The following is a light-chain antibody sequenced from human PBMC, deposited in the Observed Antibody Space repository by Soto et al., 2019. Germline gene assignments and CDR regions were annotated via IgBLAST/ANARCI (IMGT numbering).Light chain of an antibody. CDR2: GAS. CDR3: QQYGDLPWT. J-gene: IGKJ1*01. V-gene: IGKV3-20*01. CDR1: QSVSSNY. Sequence: ALTQSPGTLSSSPGERATLSCRASQSVSSNYLAWYQQKPGQAPRLLIYGASSRATGIPDRFSGSGSGTDFALTIDRLESEDFAVYFCQQYGDLPWTFGQGTKVDIK.